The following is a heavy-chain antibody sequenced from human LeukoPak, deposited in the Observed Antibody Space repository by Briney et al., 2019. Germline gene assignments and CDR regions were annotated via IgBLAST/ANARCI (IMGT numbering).Heavy chain of an antibody. CDR1: GGTFSSYA. Sequence: SVKVSCKASGGTFSSYAISWVRQAPGQGLEWMGAIIPIFGTANYAQKFQGRVTITADESTSTAYMELSSLISEDTAVYYCASPDPTNVEMATISAAFDIWGQGTMVTVSS. CDR3: ASPDPTNVEMATISAAFDI. D-gene: IGHD5-24*01. J-gene: IGHJ3*02. V-gene: IGHV1-69*01. CDR2: IIPIFGTA.